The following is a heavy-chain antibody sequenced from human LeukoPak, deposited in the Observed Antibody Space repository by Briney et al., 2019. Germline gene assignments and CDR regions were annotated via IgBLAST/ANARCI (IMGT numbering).Heavy chain of an antibody. CDR1: GFTFSSYA. V-gene: IGHV3-23*01. J-gene: IGHJ4*02. D-gene: IGHD1-26*01. CDR3: AKGGEVGITGYFDY. Sequence: GGSLRLSCAASGFTFSSYAMSWVRQAPGKGLEWVSAISGSGGSTYYADSVKGRFTISRDNSKNTLYLQMNSLRAEDTAVYFCAKGGEVGITGYFDYWGQGTLVTVSS. CDR2: ISGSGGST.